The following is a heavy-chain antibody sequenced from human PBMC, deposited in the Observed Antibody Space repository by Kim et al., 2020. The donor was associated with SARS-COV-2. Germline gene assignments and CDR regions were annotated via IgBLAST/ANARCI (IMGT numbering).Heavy chain of an antibody. CDR2: ISYDGSNK. D-gene: IGHD3-3*01. CDR3: AKLGLRFLEWLGWFDP. V-gene: IGHV3-30*18. Sequence: GGSLRLSCAASGFTFSSYGMHWVRQAPGKGLEWVAVISYDGSNKYYADSVKGRFTISRDNSKNTLYLQMNSLRAEDTAVYYCAKLGLRFLEWLGWFDPWGQGTLVTVSS. CDR1: GFTFSSYG. J-gene: IGHJ5*02.